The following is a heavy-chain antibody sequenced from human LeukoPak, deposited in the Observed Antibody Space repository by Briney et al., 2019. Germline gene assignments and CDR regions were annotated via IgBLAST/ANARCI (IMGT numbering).Heavy chain of an antibody. CDR1: GFTFSSYW. J-gene: IGHJ4*02. CDR3: AREDQPDYYDSSGYYFDY. CDR2: IKKDGSEK. Sequence: PGGSLRLSCAASGFTFSSYWMSWVRQAPGKGLEWVAKIKKDGSEKYYVDSVKGRFTISRDNAKNSLYLQMNSLRAEDTAVYYCAREDQPDYYDSSGYYFDYWGQGTLVTVSS. V-gene: IGHV3-7*01. D-gene: IGHD3-22*01.